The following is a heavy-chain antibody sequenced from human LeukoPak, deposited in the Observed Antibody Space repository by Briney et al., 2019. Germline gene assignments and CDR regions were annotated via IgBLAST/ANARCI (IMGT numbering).Heavy chain of an antibody. J-gene: IGHJ4*02. Sequence: PGGSLRLSCAASGFTFSNAWMSWVRQAPGKGLEWVGRIKSKTDGGTTDYAAPVKGRFTISRDDSKNTLYLQMNSLKTEDTAVYCCTTDLHQHEIVGYDRNDRNFDYWGQGTLVTVSS. CDR2: IKSKTDGGTT. CDR1: GFTFSNAW. CDR3: TTDLHQHEIVGYDRNDRNFDY. V-gene: IGHV3-15*01. D-gene: IGHD3-22*01.